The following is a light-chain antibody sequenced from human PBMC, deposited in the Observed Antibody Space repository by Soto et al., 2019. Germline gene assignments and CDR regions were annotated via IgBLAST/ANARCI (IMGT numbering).Light chain of an antibody. CDR1: QRVSSSY. CDR2: GAS. Sequence: EIVLTQSPGTLSLSPGERAALSCRASQRVSSSYLAWYQQKPGQAPRLLIYGASNRGTGLPDRFSGSGSGTDFTLTISRLEAEDFTVYYCQQYDSSPRYTFGQETKLEIK. J-gene: IGKJ2*01. V-gene: IGKV3-20*01. CDR3: QQYDSSPRYT.